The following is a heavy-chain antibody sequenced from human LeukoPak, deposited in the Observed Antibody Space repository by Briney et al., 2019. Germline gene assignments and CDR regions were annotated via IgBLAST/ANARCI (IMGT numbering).Heavy chain of an antibody. J-gene: IGHJ5*02. CDR1: GGSFSGYY. V-gene: IGHV4-34*01. CDR2: INHSGST. CDR3: ARGRPRGTTGTTRRLWFDP. D-gene: IGHD1-1*01. Sequence: SETLSLTCAVYGGSFSGYYWSWIRQPPGKGLEWIGEINHSGSTNYNPSLKSRVTISVDTSKNQFSLKLSSVTAADTAVYYCARGRPRGTTGTTRRLWFDPWGQGTLVTVSS.